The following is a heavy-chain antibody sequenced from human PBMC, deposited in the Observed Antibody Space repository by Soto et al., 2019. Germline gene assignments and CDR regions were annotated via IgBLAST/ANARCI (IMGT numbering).Heavy chain of an antibody. CDR3: AKDRRYSSSWYYFQH. CDR2: ISYDGSNK. J-gene: IGHJ1*01. V-gene: IGHV3-30*18. CDR1: GFTFSSYG. D-gene: IGHD6-13*01. Sequence: QVQLVESGGGVVQPGRSLRLSCAASGFTFSSYGMHWVRQAPGKGLEWVAVISYDGSNKYYADSVKGRFTISRDNSKKTLYLQMNSLRAEDTAVYYCAKDRRYSSSWYYFQHWGQGTLVTVSS.